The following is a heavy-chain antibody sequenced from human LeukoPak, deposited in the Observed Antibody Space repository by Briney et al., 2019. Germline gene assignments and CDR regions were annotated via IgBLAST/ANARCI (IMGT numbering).Heavy chain of an antibody. CDR1: GGTFSSYA. J-gene: IGHJ4*02. V-gene: IGHV1-69*13. Sequence: ASVKVSCKASGGTFSSYAISWVRQAPGQGLEWMGGIIPIFGTANYAQKFQGRVTITADESTSTAYMELSSLRSEDTAVYYCARYDFWSGYYSKASRGYYFDYWGQGTLVTVSS. CDR2: IIPIFGTA. CDR3: ARYDFWSGYYSKASRGYYFDY. D-gene: IGHD3-3*01.